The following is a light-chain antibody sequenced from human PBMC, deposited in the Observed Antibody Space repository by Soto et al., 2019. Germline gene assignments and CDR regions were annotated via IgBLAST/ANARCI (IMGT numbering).Light chain of an antibody. CDR2: GAS. V-gene: IGKV3-15*01. CDR3: QQYNNWPGT. J-gene: IGKJ1*01. CDR1: QSVSSN. Sequence: EIMLTQSQGNLSLSPGERATLSCRASQSVSSNLAWYQQKPGQAPRLLIYGASTRATGIPARFSGSGSGTEFTLTISSLQSEDFAVYYCQQYNNWPGTFGQGTKVDNK.